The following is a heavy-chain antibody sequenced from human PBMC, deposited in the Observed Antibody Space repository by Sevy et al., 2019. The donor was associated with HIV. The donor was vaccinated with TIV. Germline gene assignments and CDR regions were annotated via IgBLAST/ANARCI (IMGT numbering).Heavy chain of an antibody. D-gene: IGHD3-10*01. CDR2: IGVYNGNS. Sequence: ASVKVSCKASGYTFSSNGIAWVRQAPGQGLQWMGWIGVYNGNSNYAQNLRDRVTMTTDISTSTAYMELKSLRSDDTAVYYCARVPTYYFGSGTYFDYWGQGTLVTVSS. V-gene: IGHV1-18*01. J-gene: IGHJ4*02. CDR3: ARVPTYYFGSGTYFDY. CDR1: GYTFSSNG.